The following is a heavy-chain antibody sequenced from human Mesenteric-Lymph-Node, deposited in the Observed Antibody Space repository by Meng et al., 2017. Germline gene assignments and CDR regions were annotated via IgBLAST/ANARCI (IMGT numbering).Heavy chain of an antibody. J-gene: IGHJ4*02. V-gene: IGHV6-1*01. CDR3: ASTENHF. D-gene: IGHD1-26*01. CDR2: TCYRSKWYY. Sequence: QVQLQQSGPGLVEPSQTLSLTCAISGDSVSSNSAAWHWIRQSPSRGLEWLGMTCYRSKWYYDYAVSVKSRITINPDTSRNQFSLQLNSVTPEDTAVYYCASTENHFWGQGTLVTVSS. CDR1: GDSVSSNSAA.